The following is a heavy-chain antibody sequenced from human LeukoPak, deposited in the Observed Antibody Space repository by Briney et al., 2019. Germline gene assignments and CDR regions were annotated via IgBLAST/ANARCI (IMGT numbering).Heavy chain of an antibody. D-gene: IGHD2-15*01. Sequence: SETLSLTCTVSGGSISSYYWSWIRQPPGKGLEWIGYIYYSGSTNYNPSLKSRVTISVDTSKNQFSLKLNSVTAADTAVYYCARGGCSGGSCYSDFDYWGQGTLVTVSS. J-gene: IGHJ4*02. CDR3: ARGGCSGGSCYSDFDY. CDR2: IYYSGST. CDR1: GGSISSYY. V-gene: IGHV4-59*12.